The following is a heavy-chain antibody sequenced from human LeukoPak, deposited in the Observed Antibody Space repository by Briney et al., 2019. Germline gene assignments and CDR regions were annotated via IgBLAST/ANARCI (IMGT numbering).Heavy chain of an antibody. J-gene: IGHJ6*02. CDR2: IYHTGSN. CDR3: ARGKDTAMPIRLAGYYYYGMDV. D-gene: IGHD5-18*01. CDR1: GGSVSNADYY. V-gene: IGHV4-61*08. Sequence: PSETLSLTCTVSGGSVSNADYYWSWIRHPPGKTLEWIGYIYHTGSNNYKYSLKSRVTISVDTSKNQFSLKLSSVTAADTAVYYCARGKDTAMPIRLAGYYYYGMDVWGQGTTVTVSS.